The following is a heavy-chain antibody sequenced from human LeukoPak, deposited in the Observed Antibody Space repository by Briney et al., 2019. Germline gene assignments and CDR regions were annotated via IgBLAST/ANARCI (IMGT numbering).Heavy chain of an antibody. CDR3: AKGRSGSWSFDY. Sequence: GGSLRLSCAASGFTFTRSGMHWVRQAPGKGLEWLAVISYDGSDKYCADSVKGRFTISRDNSKNTLYLQMNSLRAEDTAVYYCAKGRSGSWSFDYWGQGTLVTVSS. CDR2: ISYDGSDK. D-gene: IGHD6-13*01. V-gene: IGHV3-30*18. J-gene: IGHJ4*02. CDR1: GFTFTRSG.